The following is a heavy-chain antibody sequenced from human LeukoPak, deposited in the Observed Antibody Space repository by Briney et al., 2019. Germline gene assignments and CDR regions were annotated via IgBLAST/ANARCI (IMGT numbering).Heavy chain of an antibody. D-gene: IGHD3-3*01. CDR3: AARHGTYYDFWSGWGSSYYYYGMDV. V-gene: IGHV4-59*08. Sequence: SETLSLTCTVSGGSISSYYWSWIRQPPGKGLEWIGYIYYSGGTNYNPSLKSRVTISVDTSKNQFSLKLSSVTAADTAVYYCAARHGTYYDFWSGWGSSYYYYGMDVWGQGTTVTVSS. CDR2: IYYSGGT. CDR1: GGSISSYY. J-gene: IGHJ6*02.